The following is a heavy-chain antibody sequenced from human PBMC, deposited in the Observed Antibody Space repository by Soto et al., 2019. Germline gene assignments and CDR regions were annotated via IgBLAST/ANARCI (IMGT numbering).Heavy chain of an antibody. CDR1: GFTFSDYN. D-gene: IGHD2-15*01. Sequence: DVQLVESGGGLVRPGGSLRLSCAASGFTFSDYNMNWVRQSPGKGLEWVASVSSSGTYIYYGDSLEGRFTISRDNAKNSLYLQMISMRPDDTAVYYCARQAPNNRGRCAGSWGQGTLVTVSS. J-gene: IGHJ5*02. CDR2: VSSSGTYI. CDR3: ARQAPNNRGRCAGS. V-gene: IGHV3-21*02.